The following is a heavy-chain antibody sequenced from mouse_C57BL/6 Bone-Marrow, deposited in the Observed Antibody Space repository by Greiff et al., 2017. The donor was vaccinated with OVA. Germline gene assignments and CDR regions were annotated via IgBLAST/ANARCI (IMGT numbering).Heavy chain of an antibody. CDR3: NAQATWDWVAY. CDR2: IDPETGGT. D-gene: IGHD3-2*02. Sequence: VQLQQSGAELVRPGASVTLSCKASGYTFTDYEMHWVKQTPVHGLEWIGAIDPETGGTAYNQKFKGKAILTADKSSSTAYMELRSLTSEDSAVYYCNAQATWDWVAYWGQGTLVTVSA. V-gene: IGHV1-15*01. J-gene: IGHJ3*01. CDR1: GYTFTDYE.